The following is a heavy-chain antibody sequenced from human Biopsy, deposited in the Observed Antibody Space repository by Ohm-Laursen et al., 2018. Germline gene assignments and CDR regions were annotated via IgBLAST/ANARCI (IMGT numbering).Heavy chain of an antibody. CDR1: GGSISSYY. CDR3: ASGGQLPRSHLNWFDP. Sequence: GTLSLTWTVSGGSISSYYWMWIRQPPGKGLEWIGYIHHAQSATYSPSLKSRITISVDTSKNQFSLKMTSVTAADTAVYYCASGGQLPRSHLNWFDPWGQGTLVTVSS. D-gene: IGHD3-10*01. V-gene: IGHV4-59*01. J-gene: IGHJ5*02. CDR2: IHHAQSA.